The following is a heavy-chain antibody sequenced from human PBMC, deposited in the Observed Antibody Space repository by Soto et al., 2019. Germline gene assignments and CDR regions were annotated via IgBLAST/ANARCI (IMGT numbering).Heavy chain of an antibody. CDR3: ARAHGDYLAFDI. CDR2: ISAYKGNT. V-gene: IGHV1-18*01. D-gene: IGHD4-17*01. J-gene: IGHJ3*02. CDR1: GYTFSSYG. Sequence: VASVKVSCKASGYTFSSYGISWGRQAPGQGLEWMGWISAYKGNTNYAQKLQGRVTMTTDTSTSTAYMELRSLRSDDTAVYYCARAHGDYLAFDIWGQGTMVTVSS.